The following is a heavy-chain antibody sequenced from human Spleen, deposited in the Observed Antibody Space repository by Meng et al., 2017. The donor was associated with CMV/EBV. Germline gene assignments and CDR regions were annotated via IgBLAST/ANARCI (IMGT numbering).Heavy chain of an antibody. CDR2: ISADNGDT. J-gene: IGHJ4*02. D-gene: IGHD4-17*01. CDR1: GYSFTGYH. CDR3: ARDVTTVTHDY. Sequence: ASVKVSCKASGYSFTGYHIHWVRQAPGQGLEWMGWISADNGDTKYAQNIQGRVTMTIDTSTSTAYMELRSLRSDDTAVYYCARDVTTVTHDYWGQGTRVTVSS. V-gene: IGHV1-18*04.